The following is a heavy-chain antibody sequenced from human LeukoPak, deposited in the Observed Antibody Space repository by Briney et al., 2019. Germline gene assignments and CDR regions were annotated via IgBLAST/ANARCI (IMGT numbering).Heavy chain of an antibody. Sequence: GRSLRISCAASGFTFSSYDTSWVRQAPGKGLEWVSAISGSGGSTYYANSVKGRFTISRDNSKNSLYLQINSLRAEDTAVYYCAKAQDADGAPCDYWRQRTLVTVSS. J-gene: IGHJ4*02. D-gene: IGHD1-26*01. CDR1: GFTFSSYD. CDR2: ISGSGGST. CDR3: AKAQDADGAPCDY. V-gene: IGHV3-23*01.